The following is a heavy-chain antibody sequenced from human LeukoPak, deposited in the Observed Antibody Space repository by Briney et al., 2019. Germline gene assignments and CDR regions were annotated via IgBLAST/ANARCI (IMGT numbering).Heavy chain of an antibody. V-gene: IGHV4-30-2*01. CDR3: ARRGPFEMDIVVVAGGWFDP. J-gene: IGHJ5*02. Sequence: SETLSLTCAVSGGSISSGGYSWSWIRQPPGKGLEWIGYIYHSGSTYYNPSLKSRVTISVDRSKKQFSLKLSSVTAADTAVYYCARRGPFEMDIVVVAGGWFDPWGQGTLVTVSS. CDR2: IYHSGST. D-gene: IGHD2-2*03. CDR1: GGSISSGGYS.